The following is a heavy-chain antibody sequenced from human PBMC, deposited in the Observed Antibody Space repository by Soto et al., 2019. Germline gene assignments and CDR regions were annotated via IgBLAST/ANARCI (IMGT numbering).Heavy chain of an antibody. CDR2: IYHSGAT. CDR1: GDSITSSNW. D-gene: IGHD1-1*01. V-gene: IGHV4-4*02. J-gene: IGHJ4*02. Sequence: QVHLQESGPGLVKPSGTLSLTCAVSGDSITSSNWWSWVRQAPGKGLEWIGEIYHSGATTYNPSLKHRATISVDPSNTPCSLKLTSVTAADTAVYFCARDLGTGTDYWGRGTLVTVAS. CDR3: ARDLGTGTDY.